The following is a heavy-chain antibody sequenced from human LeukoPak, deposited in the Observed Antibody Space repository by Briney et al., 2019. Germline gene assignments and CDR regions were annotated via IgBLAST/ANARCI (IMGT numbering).Heavy chain of an antibody. CDR3: ASGAQDYYDSRGASWGFDY. J-gene: IGHJ4*02. D-gene: IGHD3-22*01. V-gene: IGHV3-21*01. CDR2: ISSSSSYI. CDR1: GFTFSSYS. Sequence: GGSLRLSCAASGFTFSSYSMNWVRQAPGKGLEWVSSISSSSSYIYYADSVKGRFTISRDNAKNSLYLQMNSLRAEDTAVYYCASGAQDYYDSRGASWGFDYWGQGTLVTVSS.